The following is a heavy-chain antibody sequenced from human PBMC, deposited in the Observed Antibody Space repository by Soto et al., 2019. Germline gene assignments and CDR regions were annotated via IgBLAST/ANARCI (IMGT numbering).Heavy chain of an antibody. D-gene: IGHD2-2*01. CDR1: GGSISSGDYY. J-gene: IGHJ4*02. Sequence: SETLSLTCTVSGGSISSGDYYWSWIRQPPGKGLERIGYIYYSGSTYYNPSLKSRVTISVDTSKNQFSLKLSSVTAADTAVYYCASNPTRYCSSTSCYTIDYWGQGTLVTVSS. CDR3: ASNPTRYCSSTSCYTIDY. CDR2: IYYSGST. V-gene: IGHV4-30-4*01.